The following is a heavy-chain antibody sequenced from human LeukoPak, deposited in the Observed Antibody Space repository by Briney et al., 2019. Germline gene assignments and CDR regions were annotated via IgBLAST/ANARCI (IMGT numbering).Heavy chain of an antibody. V-gene: IGHV3-7*04. J-gene: IGHJ4*02. CDR1: GFTFSSYW. CDR3: ARDLLDIVATGGDY. D-gene: IGHD5-12*01. CDR2: IKQDGSEK. Sequence: GGSLRLSCAASGFTFSSYWMSWVRQAPGKGLEWVANIKQDGSEKYYVDSVKGRFTISRDNAKNSLYLQMNSLRAENTAVYYGARDLLDIVATGGDYWGQGTLVTVSS.